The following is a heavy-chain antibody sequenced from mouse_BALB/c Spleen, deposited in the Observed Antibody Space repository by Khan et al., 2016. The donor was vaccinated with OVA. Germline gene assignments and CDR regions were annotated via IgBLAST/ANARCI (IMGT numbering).Heavy chain of an antibody. CDR1: GYTFTDYY. V-gene: IGHV1-26*01. Sequence: VQLQQSGPELVKPGASVKMSCKASGYTFTDYYMKWMKQSHGKTLEWIGDINPNNDDTFYNPKFKGKATLTVDNSSTTAYMQLNSLTSEDYAVHYCGRGLVDDWGAGTTVTGSS. CDR3: GRGLVDD. J-gene: IGHJ1*01. CDR2: INPNNDDT.